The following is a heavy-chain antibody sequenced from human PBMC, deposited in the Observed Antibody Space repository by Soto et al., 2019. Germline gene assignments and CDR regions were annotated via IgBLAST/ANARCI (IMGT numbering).Heavy chain of an antibody. CDR3: ARDSGPAGGGDCDI. CDR1: GFTFSTHA. J-gene: IGHJ3*02. V-gene: IGHV3-23*01. D-gene: IGHD3-16*01. Sequence: EVQLLESGGGLVQPGGSLRLSCAASGFTFSTHAMIWVRQAPGKGLNWVSTVDVGGGSTYYTDSVKGRFTVSRDNSKNTVYLQLNTLRAEYTAIYFCARDSGPAGGGDCDIWGQGTMVTVSS. CDR2: VDVGGGST.